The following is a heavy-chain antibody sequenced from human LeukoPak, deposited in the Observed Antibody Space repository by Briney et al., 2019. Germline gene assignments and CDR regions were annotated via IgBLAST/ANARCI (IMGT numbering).Heavy chain of an antibody. CDR3: TTDDPINRS. J-gene: IGHJ4*02. CDR1: GFTFSNAW. V-gene: IGHV3-15*01. CDR2: IKSKGNGGTT. Sequence: PGGSLRLSCAASGFTFSNAWMSWVRQAPGKGLEWVGRIKSKGNGGTTDYAAPVKGRFTISRDDSKNTLFLQVNSLKTDDTAMYYCTTDDPINRSWGQGTLVTVSS.